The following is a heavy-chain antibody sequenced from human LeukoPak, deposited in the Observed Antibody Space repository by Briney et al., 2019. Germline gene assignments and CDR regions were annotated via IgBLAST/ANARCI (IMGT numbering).Heavy chain of an antibody. CDR3: ARDCSSTSCYINWFDP. CDR1: GYTFTSYG. Sequence: ASVKVSCKASGYTFTSYGISWVRQAPGQGLEWMGWISAYNGNTNYAQKLQGRVTVTTDTSTSTAYMELRSLRSDDTAVYYCARDCSSTSCYINWFDPWGQGTLVTVSS. V-gene: IGHV1-18*01. CDR2: ISAYNGNT. J-gene: IGHJ5*02. D-gene: IGHD2-2*02.